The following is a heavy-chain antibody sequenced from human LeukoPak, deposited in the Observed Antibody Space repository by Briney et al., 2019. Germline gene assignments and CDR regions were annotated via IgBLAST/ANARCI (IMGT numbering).Heavy chain of an antibody. V-gene: IGHV4-59*01. J-gene: IGHJ5*02. CDR1: GGSISNYS. CDR2: IYFSGST. Sequence: SETLSLTCTVSGGSISNYSWTWIRQPPGKGLEWIGYIYFSGSTNYNPSLKSRVTISADTSKNQFSLKVTTVTAADTAIYFCARGSGWYLPWGQGTLVTVSS. D-gene: IGHD6-19*01. CDR3: ARGSGWYLP.